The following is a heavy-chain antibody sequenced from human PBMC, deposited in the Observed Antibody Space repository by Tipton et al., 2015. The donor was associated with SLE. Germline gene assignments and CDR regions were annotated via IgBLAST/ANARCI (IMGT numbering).Heavy chain of an antibody. Sequence: TLSLTCTVYGGSFSGYYWSWIRQPPGKGLEWIGEINHSGSTNYNPSLESRLTISVDTSKDQVSLNLNSVTAADTAVYYCARGTFFGWGYGRYYFDYWGQGSLVTVSS. J-gene: IGHJ4*02. V-gene: IGHV4-34*01. CDR3: ARGTFFGWGYGRYYFDY. CDR1: GGSFSGYY. CDR2: INHSGST. D-gene: IGHD6-19*01.